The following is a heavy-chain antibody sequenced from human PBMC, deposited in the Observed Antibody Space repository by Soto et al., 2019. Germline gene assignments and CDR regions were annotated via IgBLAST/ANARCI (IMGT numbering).Heavy chain of an antibody. CDR2: IWYDGSNK. V-gene: IGHV3-33*01. CDR3: AVSERYCSSTSCYTGYFDY. CDR1: GFTFSSYG. J-gene: IGHJ4*02. Sequence: GGSLRLSCAASGFTFSSYGMHWVRQAPGKGLEWVAVIWYDGSNKYYADSVKGRFTISRDNSKNTLYLQMNSPRAEDTAVYYCAVSERYCSSTSCYTGYFDYWGQGTLVTVSS. D-gene: IGHD2-2*02.